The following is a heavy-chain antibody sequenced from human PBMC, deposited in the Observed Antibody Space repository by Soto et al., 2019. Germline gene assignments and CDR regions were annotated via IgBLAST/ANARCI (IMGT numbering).Heavy chain of an antibody. CDR2: IYYSGST. V-gene: IGHV4-31*03. CDR1: GGSISSGGYY. D-gene: IGHD3-3*01. CDR3: AGGRAGFFWSGRSDNWFDP. J-gene: IGHJ5*02. Sequence: PSETLSLTCTVSGGSISSGGYYWSWIRQHPGKGLEWIAYIYYSGSTYYNPSLKSRVTISVDTSKNQFSLKLSSVTAADTAVYYCAGGRAGFFWSGRSDNWFDPWGQGTLVTVSS.